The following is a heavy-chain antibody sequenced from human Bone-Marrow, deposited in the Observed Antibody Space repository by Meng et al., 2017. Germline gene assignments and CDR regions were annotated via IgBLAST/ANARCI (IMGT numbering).Heavy chain of an antibody. CDR1: GYNFPDYY. CDR2: INPNSGGT. Sequence: ASVKVSCKPSGYNFPDYYMHWVRQAPGQGLEWMGRINPNSGGTNYAQKFQGRVTMTRDTSISTAYMELSRLRSDDTAVYYCARLRSSTRGWFDPWGQGTLVTVSS. D-gene: IGHD2-2*01. CDR3: ARLRSSTRGWFDP. J-gene: IGHJ5*02. V-gene: IGHV1-2*06.